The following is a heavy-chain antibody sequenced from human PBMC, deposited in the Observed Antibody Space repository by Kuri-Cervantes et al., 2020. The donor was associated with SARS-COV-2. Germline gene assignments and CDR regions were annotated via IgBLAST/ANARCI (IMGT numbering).Heavy chain of an antibody. CDR2: IYHSGST. CDR1: GYSISSGYY. D-gene: IGHD3-3*01. CDR3: ARHNPLSRFLEWQQILFDP. V-gene: IGHV4-38-2*01. Sequence: SETLSLTCAVSGYSISSGYYWGWIRQPPGKGLEWIGSIYHSGSTYYNPSLKSRVTISVDTSKNQFSLKLSSVTAADTAVYYCARHNPLSRFLEWQQILFDPWGQGTLVTVSS. J-gene: IGHJ5*02.